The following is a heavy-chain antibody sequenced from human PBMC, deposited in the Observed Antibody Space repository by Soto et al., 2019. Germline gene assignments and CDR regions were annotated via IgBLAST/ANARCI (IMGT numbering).Heavy chain of an antibody. CDR2: INHSGST. J-gene: IGHJ6*02. V-gene: IGHV4-34*01. CDR3: ARVRELPKFTSYYYGMDV. CDR1: GGSFSGYY. D-gene: IGHD1-26*01. Sequence: QVQLQQWGAGLLKPSETLSLTCAVYGGSFSGYYWSWIRQPPGKGLEWIGEINHSGSTNYNPSLKSRVTISVDTSKNQFSLKLSSVTAADTAVYYCARVRELPKFTSYYYGMDVWGQGTTVTVSS.